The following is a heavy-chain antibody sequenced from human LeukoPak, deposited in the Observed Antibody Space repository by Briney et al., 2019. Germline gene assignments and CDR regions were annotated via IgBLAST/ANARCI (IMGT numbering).Heavy chain of an antibody. D-gene: IGHD5-18*01. CDR2: INHSGST. Sequence: SETLSLICAVYGGSFSGYYWSWIRQPPGKGLEWIGEINHSGSTNYNPSLKSRVTISVDTSKNQFSLKLSSVTAADTAVYYCARGGRRSNSYGYYVYWGQGTLVTVSS. V-gene: IGHV4-34*01. CDR3: ARGGRRSNSYGYYVY. CDR1: GGSFSGYY. J-gene: IGHJ4*02.